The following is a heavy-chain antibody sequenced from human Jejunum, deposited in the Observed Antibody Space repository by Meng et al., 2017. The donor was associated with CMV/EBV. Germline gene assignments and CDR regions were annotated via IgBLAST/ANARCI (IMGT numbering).Heavy chain of an antibody. CDR3: ARDGYSSSFDY. Sequence: SCKASGYTFTGNYMDWVRQAPGQGLEWMGWINPNSGGTTYAQKFQGRVTLTRDTSISTAYMELSRLRSDDTAVYYCARDGYSSSFDYWGQGTLVTVSS. V-gene: IGHV1-2*02. J-gene: IGHJ4*02. CDR2: INPNSGGT. D-gene: IGHD6-13*01. CDR1: GYTFTGNY.